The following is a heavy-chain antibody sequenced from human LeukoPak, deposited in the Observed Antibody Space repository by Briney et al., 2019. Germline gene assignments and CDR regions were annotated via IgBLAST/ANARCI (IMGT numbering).Heavy chain of an antibody. J-gene: IGHJ4*02. V-gene: IGHV1-18*01. Sequence: ASVKVSCKASGYTFTSYGISWVRQAPGQGLEWMGWISAYNGNTNYAQKLQGRVTMTTDTSTSTACMELRSLRSDDTAVYYCARMDTAMAGSDYWGQGTLVTVSS. CDR2: ISAYNGNT. CDR3: ARMDTAMAGSDY. CDR1: GYTFTSYG. D-gene: IGHD5-18*01.